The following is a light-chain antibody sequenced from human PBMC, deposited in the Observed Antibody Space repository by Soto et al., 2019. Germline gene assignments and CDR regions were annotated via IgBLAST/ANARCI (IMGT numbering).Light chain of an antibody. CDR2: DAS. Sequence: DIPLTQSPSSLSASVGDRVTIACQASHDISIYLNWFQQKPGKAPKLLINDASNLETGAPSRFSGSGTGTDFFFTISSLQPEDIATYYCQQNGDLPYTFGQGTKLEI. V-gene: IGKV1-33*01. J-gene: IGKJ2*01. CDR1: HDISIY. CDR3: QQNGDLPYT.